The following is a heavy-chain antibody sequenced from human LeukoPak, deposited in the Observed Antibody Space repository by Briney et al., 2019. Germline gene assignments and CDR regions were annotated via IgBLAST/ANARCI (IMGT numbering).Heavy chain of an antibody. V-gene: IGHV3-7*01. CDR2: IRQDESER. CDR3: ARLSAYYYGSYFYYYMDV. Sequence: PGRSLRLSCAASGFTFSSYGMHWVRQPPGKGPEWVANIRQDESERYSADSVKGRFTISRDNAKKSVYLHMSGLRAEDTALYYCARLSAYYYGSYFYYYMDVWGKGTTVTVSS. CDR1: GFTFSSYG. J-gene: IGHJ6*03. D-gene: IGHD3-10*01.